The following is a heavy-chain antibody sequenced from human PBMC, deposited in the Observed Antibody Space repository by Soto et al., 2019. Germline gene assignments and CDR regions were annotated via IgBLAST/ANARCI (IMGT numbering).Heavy chain of an antibody. V-gene: IGHV1-18*01. CDR2: ISAYNGNT. J-gene: IGHJ6*02. CDR1: GYTFTSYV. CDR3: ARVVATVAGPYGMDV. Sequence: QVQLVQSGAAVKKPGASVKVSCRASGYTFTSYVISWVRQAPGQGLEWMGWISAYNGNTNFAQKLQGRVTMTTDTSTSTAYMELRRLRSDDTAVYYCARVVATVAGPYGMDVWGQGTTVTVSS. D-gene: IGHD6-19*01.